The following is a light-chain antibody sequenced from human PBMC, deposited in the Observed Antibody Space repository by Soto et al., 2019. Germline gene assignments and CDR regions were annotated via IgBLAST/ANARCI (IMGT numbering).Light chain of an antibody. V-gene: IGKV1-12*01. CDR2: SAS. CDR1: QPISSW. CDR3: PQASSFPLT. Sequence: IQMTQSPSSVSASVGDRVTITCRASQPISSWLAWHQQKPAQPPNLLIYSASTLRSGVPSRFSGTESGPLFTLTITDLQPEDFATYYCPQASSFPLTFGGGTKVEV. J-gene: IGKJ4*01.